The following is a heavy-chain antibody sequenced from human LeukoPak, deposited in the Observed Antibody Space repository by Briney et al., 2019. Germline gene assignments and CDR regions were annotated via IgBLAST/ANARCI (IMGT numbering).Heavy chain of an antibody. D-gene: IGHD3-22*01. CDR1: GLTFSSYA. CDR3: AKDVPLDSSGYYYVGAFDI. J-gene: IGHJ3*02. CDR2: ISGSGGST. Sequence: PGGSLRLSCAASGLTFSSYAMSWVRQAPGKGLEWVSAISGSGGSTYYADSVKGRFTISRDNSKNTLYLQMNSLRAEDTAVYYCAKDVPLDSSGYYYVGAFDIWGQGTMVTVSS. V-gene: IGHV3-23*01.